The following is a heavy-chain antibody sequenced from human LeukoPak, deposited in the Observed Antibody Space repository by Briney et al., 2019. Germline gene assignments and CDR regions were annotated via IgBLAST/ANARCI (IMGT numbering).Heavy chain of an antibody. J-gene: IGHJ2*01. CDR1: GGSISSSSYY. D-gene: IGHD3-10*01. Sequence: SETLFFTCTVSGGSISSSSYYWGWIRQPPGKGLEWIGSIYYSGSTYYNPSLKSRVTISVDRSKNQFSLKLSSVTAADTAVYYCARDSKARGYWYFDLWGRGTLVTVSS. CDR2: IYYSGST. V-gene: IGHV4-39*07. CDR3: ARDSKARGYWYFDL.